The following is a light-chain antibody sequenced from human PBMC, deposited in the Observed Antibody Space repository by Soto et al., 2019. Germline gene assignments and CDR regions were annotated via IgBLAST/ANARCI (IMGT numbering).Light chain of an antibody. J-gene: IGKJ4*01. Sequence: EIVLTLSPVTLSLSPGERATLSCRASQSVSSLAWYQQKPGQAPRLLIYDASNRATGIPARFSGSGSGTDFTLTISRLAPEDFAVYYCQQRTGWPLTFGGGTKVEI. CDR3: QQRTGWPLT. CDR1: QSVSS. V-gene: IGKV3-11*01. CDR2: DAS.